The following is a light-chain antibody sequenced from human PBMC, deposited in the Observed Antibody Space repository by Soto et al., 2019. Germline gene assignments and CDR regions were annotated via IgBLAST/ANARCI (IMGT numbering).Light chain of an antibody. V-gene: IGLV2-14*01. CDR2: EVT. Sequence: QSVLTQPASVSGSPGQSITISCTRASSDVGDYNYVSWYQEHPGQVPKLIIFEVTTRPSGVSDRFSGSRSGNTASLTISGLQAEDEADYYCLSHTGSRTLFGGGTKLTVL. J-gene: IGLJ3*02. CDR3: LSHTGSRTL. CDR1: SSDVGDYNY.